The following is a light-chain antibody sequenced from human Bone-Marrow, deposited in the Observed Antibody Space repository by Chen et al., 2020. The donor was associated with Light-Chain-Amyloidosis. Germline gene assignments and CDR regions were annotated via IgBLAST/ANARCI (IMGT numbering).Light chain of an antibody. CDR1: SSNIGINY. V-gene: IGLV1-47*01. CDR2: RNN. J-gene: IGLJ1*01. CDR3: AAWDGSLSGYV. Sequence: QSVLTQPPSASGTPGQRVTISCSGASSNIGINYVSWYQHFPGAAPILLIHRNNQRPSGVPARFSASTSGTSAFLAISGLRSEDEADYYCAAWDGSLSGYVFGTGTKVIVL.